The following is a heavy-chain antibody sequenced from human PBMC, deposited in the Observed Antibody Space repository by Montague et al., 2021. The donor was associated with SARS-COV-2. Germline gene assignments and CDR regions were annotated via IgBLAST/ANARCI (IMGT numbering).Heavy chain of an antibody. D-gene: IGHD3-3*01. J-gene: IGHJ3*02. Sequence: PALVKPTQTLTLTCTFSGFSLSTSGVGAGWIRQPPGKALEWLAPIYWDDDKRYSPSLKSRLAITKDTSKNQVVLTMTNMDPVDTATYYCARRITIYAFDIWGQGTMVTVSS. CDR1: GFSLSTSGVG. CDR2: IYWDDDK. V-gene: IGHV2-5*02. CDR3: ARRITIYAFDI.